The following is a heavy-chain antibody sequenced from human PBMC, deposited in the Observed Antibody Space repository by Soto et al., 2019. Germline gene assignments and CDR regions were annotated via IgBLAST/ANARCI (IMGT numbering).Heavy chain of an antibody. CDR3: ARAPKRNSHFDY. J-gene: IGHJ4*02. CDR2: IYYSGST. CDR1: GGSISSYY. V-gene: IGHV4-59*01. D-gene: IGHD4-4*01. Sequence: SETLSLTCTVSGGSISSYYWSWIRQPPGKGLEWIGYIYYSGSTNYNPSLKSRVTISVDTSKNQFSLKLSSVTAADTAVYYCARAPKRNSHFDYWGQGTLVTVSS.